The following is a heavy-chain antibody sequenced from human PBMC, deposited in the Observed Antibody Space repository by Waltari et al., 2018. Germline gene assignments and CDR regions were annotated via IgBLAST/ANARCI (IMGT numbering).Heavy chain of an antibody. CDR2: VKSDGTRP. Sequence: EVQLVESGGGLVQSGGSLRLSCADSGSDYWMDWVRQAPGKGLVWFSRVKSDGTRPTYADSGKVRFTVSRDSAKNMLYLQMNSPRAEDTAVYYCTTNPPGYWGQGTLVTVSS. CDR3: TTNPPGY. J-gene: IGHJ4*02. CDR1: GSDYW. V-gene: IGHV3-74*01.